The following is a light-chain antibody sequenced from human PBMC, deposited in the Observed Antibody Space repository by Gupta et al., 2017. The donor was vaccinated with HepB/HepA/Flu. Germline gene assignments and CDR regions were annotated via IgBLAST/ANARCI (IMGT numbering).Light chain of an antibody. V-gene: IGKV3-15*01. CDR3: QQYKHGPLT. CDR2: EAS. J-gene: IGKJ2*01. CDR1: QSVASN. Sequence: ERVMTQSPATLSVSPGERVTLSCRASQSVASNLAWYQQKAGQVPRLLIYEASTRATGIPTRFSGSGSGTEFTLTISSLQSADVAVYYCQQYKHGPLTLGEGTKLEIK.